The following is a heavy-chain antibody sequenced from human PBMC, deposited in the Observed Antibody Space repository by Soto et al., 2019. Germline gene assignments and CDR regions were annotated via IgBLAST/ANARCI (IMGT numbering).Heavy chain of an antibody. Sequence: KPSETLSLTCTVSGGSVSSGSYYWSWIRQPPGKGLEWIGYIYYSGSTNYNPSLKSRVTISVDTSKNQFSLKLSSVTAADTAVYYCARENLGYCSSTSCHPFDYWGQGPLVTVSS. J-gene: IGHJ4*02. V-gene: IGHV4-61*01. CDR2: IYYSGST. CDR1: GGSVSSGSYY. D-gene: IGHD2-2*01. CDR3: ARENLGYCSSTSCHPFDY.